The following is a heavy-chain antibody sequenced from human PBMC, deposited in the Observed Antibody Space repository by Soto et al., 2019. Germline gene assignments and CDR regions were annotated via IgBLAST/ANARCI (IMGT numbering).Heavy chain of an antibody. CDR1: GFTLSIYA. J-gene: IGHJ4*02. Sequence: EVQLLESGGGLVQPGGSLRLSCAASGFTLSIYAMSWVRQAPGKGLEWVSAISASGGTTYYADSVKGRFTISRDNSKNTRSLQMNSLRAEDTAVYYCAKDRSPSGSGSQRLDYWGQGTLVTVSS. V-gene: IGHV3-23*01. D-gene: IGHD6-19*01. CDR3: AKDRSPSGSGSQRLDY. CDR2: ISASGGTT.